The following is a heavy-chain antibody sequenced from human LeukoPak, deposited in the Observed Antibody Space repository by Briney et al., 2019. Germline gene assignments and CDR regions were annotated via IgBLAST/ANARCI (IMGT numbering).Heavy chain of an antibody. CDR3: ARLQYYYDSRGALDI. Sequence: SETLSLTCTVSGGSISSYYWSWIRQPPGKGLEWIGYIYYSGSTNYNPSLKSRVTISVDTSKNQFSLKLSSVTAADTAVYYCARLQYYYDSRGALDIWGQGTMVTVSS. CDR1: GGSISSYY. CDR2: IYYSGST. V-gene: IGHV4-59*08. J-gene: IGHJ3*02. D-gene: IGHD3-22*01.